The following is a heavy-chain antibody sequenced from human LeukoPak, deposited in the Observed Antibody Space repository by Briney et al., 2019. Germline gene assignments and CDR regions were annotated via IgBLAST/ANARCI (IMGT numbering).Heavy chain of an antibody. CDR2: ISAYNGNT. CDR3: ARAASYYYDSSGYYRPDDALDI. V-gene: IGHV1-18*01. Sequence: GASVKVSCKASGYTFTSYGISWVRQAPGQGLEWMGWISAYNGNTNYAQKLQGRVTMTTDTSTSTAYMELRSLRSDDTAVYYCARAASYYYDSSGYYRPDDALDIWGQGTMVTVSS. J-gene: IGHJ3*02. D-gene: IGHD3-22*01. CDR1: GYTFTSYG.